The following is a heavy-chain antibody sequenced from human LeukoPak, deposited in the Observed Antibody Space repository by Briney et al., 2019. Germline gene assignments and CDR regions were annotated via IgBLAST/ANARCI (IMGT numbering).Heavy chain of an antibody. D-gene: IGHD2-2*01. V-gene: IGHV1-69*13. CDR2: IIPIFGTT. CDR3: AKAPSVTAPGDSDIVIIPAALDY. Sequence: GASVKLSCKAAGDTFINYSISRVRQAPGPGLEWMGGIIPIFGTTHYAQTFRGRVTISADDSPRTVYLELSRLRSDDTAVYFCAKAPSVTAPGDSDIVIIPAALDYWGQGTRVTVSS. J-gene: IGHJ4*02. CDR1: GDTFINYS.